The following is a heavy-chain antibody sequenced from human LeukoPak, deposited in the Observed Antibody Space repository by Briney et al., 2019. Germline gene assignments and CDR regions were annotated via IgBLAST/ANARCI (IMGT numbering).Heavy chain of an antibody. CDR1: GYTFTGYY. J-gene: IGHJ4*02. Sequence: ASVKVPCKASGYTFTGYYMHWVRQAPGQGLEWMGWINPNSGGTDYAQKFQGRVTMTRDTSISTAYMELSRLRSDDTAVYYCARCIAVAGWEYYFDYWGQGTLVTVSS. CDR3: ARCIAVAGWEYYFDY. CDR2: INPNSGGT. V-gene: IGHV1-2*02. D-gene: IGHD6-19*01.